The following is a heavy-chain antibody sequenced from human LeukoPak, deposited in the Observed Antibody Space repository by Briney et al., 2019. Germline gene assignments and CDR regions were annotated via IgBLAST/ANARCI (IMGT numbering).Heavy chain of an antibody. CDR3: AKRRWLGGIGVADPFDY. D-gene: IGHD6-19*01. J-gene: IGHJ4*02. Sequence: GGSLRLSCSASGFTFTRYAMSWVRQGPGQGLEWVSVISDSGGSTYYADSVKGRFTISRDNSKNTLYLQMNSLRADDTAVYYCAKRRWLGGIGVADPFDYWGQGTLVTVSS. CDR1: GFTFTRYA. V-gene: IGHV3-23*01. CDR2: ISDSGGST.